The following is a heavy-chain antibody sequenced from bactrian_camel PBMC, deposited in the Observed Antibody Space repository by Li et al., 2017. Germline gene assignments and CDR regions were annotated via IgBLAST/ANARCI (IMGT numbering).Heavy chain of an antibody. J-gene: IGHJ4*01. V-gene: IGHV3S1*01. CDR2: IYTGGGDT. D-gene: IGHD4*01. CDR1: GTTYGRNC. CDR3: AALAGNDYCLSRPEMSEFAY. Sequence: QVQLVESGGGSVQTGGSLRLSCVTSGTTYGRNCMAWFRQAPGKEREAVATIYTGGGDTAYADSVKGRFTISQDGLTLQMTSLKPEDTAMYYCAALAGNDYCLSRPEMSEFAYWGQGTQVTVS.